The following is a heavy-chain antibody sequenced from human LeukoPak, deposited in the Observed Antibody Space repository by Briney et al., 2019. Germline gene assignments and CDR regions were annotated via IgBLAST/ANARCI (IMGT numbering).Heavy chain of an antibody. J-gene: IGHJ5*02. Sequence: SDTLSLTCTVSNGSMTRDSYYGAWGRQPPGKGLEWIGTIFYSGKTYYSASLKSPVSASPDTSRKTFSLTLSSASAADTAVYYCARLWIVATWFDAWGQGALVTVS. CDR2: IFYSGKT. D-gene: IGHD2-2*03. CDR3: ARLWIVATWFDA. V-gene: IGHV4-39*02. CDR1: NGSMTRDSYY.